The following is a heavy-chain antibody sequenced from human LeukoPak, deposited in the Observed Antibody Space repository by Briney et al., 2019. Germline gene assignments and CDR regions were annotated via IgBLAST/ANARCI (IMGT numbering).Heavy chain of an antibody. CDR2: ISGSDGST. CDR3: ARGGDSSGYYVWFDP. D-gene: IGHD3-22*01. V-gene: IGHV3-23*01. Sequence: GSLRLSCAASGFTFSSYAMSWVRQAPGKGLEWVSSISGSDGSTYYADSVRGRFTISRDNAKNSVYLQMNSLRAEDTAVYHCARGGDSSGYYVWFDPWGQGTLVTVSS. J-gene: IGHJ5*02. CDR1: GFTFSSYA.